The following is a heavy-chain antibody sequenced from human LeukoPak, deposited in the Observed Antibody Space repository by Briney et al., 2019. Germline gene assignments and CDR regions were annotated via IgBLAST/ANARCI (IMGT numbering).Heavy chain of an antibody. D-gene: IGHD5-12*01. V-gene: IGHV3-7*01. J-gene: IGHJ5*02. Sequence: GGSLRLSCVASGFPFSSHWMTWVRQAPGKGLEWVANIKQDGSKKSYVDSVKGRFTMSRDNVKNTLYLQMNSLRVEDTAVYYCARDPRNIGLAPWGQGTLVTVSS. CDR1: GFPFSSHW. CDR2: IKQDGSKK. CDR3: ARDPRNIGLAP.